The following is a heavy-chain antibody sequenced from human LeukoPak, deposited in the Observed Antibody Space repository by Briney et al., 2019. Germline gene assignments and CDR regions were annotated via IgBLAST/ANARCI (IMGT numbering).Heavy chain of an antibody. Sequence: SETLSLTCTVSGGSISSYYWSWIRQPAGKGLEWIGRIYTSGSTNYNPSLKSRVTMSVDTSKNQFSLKLSSVTAADTAVYYCARELWFGEFYWFDPWGQGTLVTVSS. CDR2: IYTSGST. CDR1: GGSISSYY. V-gene: IGHV4-4*07. D-gene: IGHD3-10*01. CDR3: ARELWFGEFYWFDP. J-gene: IGHJ5*02.